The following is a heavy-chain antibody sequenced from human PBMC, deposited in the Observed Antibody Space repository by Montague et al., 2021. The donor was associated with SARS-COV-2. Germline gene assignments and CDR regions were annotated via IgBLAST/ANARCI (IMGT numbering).Heavy chain of an antibody. Sequence: SETLSLTCALSGDSVSSRKWWAWVRHSPMKGLEWIGEVSRTGITTFNPSLKSRVTISLDVSKNLFSLNLTSVTAADPAIYYCPRGLTVAGTEYWGQGSLVTVSS. J-gene: IGHJ1*01. D-gene: IGHD6-19*01. V-gene: IGHV4-4*02. CDR2: VSRTGIT. CDR3: PRGLTVAGTEY. CDR1: GDSVSSRKW.